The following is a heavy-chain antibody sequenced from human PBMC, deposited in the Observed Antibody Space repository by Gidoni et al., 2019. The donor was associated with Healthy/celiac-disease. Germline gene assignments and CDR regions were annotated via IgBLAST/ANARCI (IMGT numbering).Heavy chain of an antibody. V-gene: IGHV4-39*07. CDR3: ARIIVVVESLDAFDI. CDR2: IYYSGST. Sequence: QLQLQESGPGLVKPPETLSLTCIALGGPTSSSSSYWGWIRQPPGKGLGWIGSIYYSGSTYYNPSLKSRVTISVDTSKNQFSLKLSSVTAADTAVYYCARIIVVVESLDAFDIWGQGTMVTVSS. J-gene: IGHJ3*02. CDR1: GGPTSSSSSY. D-gene: IGHD3-22*01.